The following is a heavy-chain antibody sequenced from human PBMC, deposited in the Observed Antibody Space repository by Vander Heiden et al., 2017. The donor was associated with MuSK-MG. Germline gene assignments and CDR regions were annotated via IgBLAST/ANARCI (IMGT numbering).Heavy chain of an antibody. CDR1: GFTFSSYS. CDR2: ISSTSSYI. J-gene: IGHJ6*03. D-gene: IGHD3-10*01. CDR3: TRSLSTLATYYYYMDV. V-gene: IGHV3-21*06. Sequence: EVQVVESGGGLVKPGGSLRLPCAASGFTFSSYSMNWVRQAPGKGLEWVSSISSTSSYIYYADSVKGRFTISRDNAKNSLYLQMNSLRAEDTAVYYCTRSLSTLATYYYYMDVWGKGTTVTVSS.